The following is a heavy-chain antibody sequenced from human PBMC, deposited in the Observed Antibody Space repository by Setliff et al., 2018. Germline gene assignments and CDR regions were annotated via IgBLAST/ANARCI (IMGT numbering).Heavy chain of an antibody. CDR3: AKYVKKFAHFDY. CDR1: GFTFSDYY. J-gene: IGHJ4*02. D-gene: IGHD3-16*01. CDR2: ISASGGTT. Sequence: GGSLRLSCVASGFTFSDYYMSWVRQAPGKGLEWVSIISASGGTTYYADSVKGRFTMSSDNSKNTLYLQMNSLRVEDTAVYYCAKYVKKFAHFDYWGQGTLVTVSS. V-gene: IGHV3-23*01.